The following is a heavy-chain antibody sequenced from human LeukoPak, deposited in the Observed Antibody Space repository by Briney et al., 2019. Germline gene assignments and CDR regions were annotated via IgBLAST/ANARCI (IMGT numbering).Heavy chain of an antibody. V-gene: IGHV3-23*01. Sequence: GGSLRLSCAASGFTFSSYAMHWVRQAPKKGLEWVSGISATGGSTFYADSVKGRFTISRDNSKNTLHLQMNSLRAEDTAVYYCARNSGTYSFSALDFWGQGTMVTVSS. CDR3: ARNSGTYSFSALDF. CDR2: ISATGGST. CDR1: GFTFSSYA. D-gene: IGHD1-26*01. J-gene: IGHJ3*01.